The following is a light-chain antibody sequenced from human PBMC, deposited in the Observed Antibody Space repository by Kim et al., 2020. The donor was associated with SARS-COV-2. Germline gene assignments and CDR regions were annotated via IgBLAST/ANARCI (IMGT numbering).Light chain of an antibody. V-gene: IGKV3-15*01. CDR2: GAS. CDR1: QSVNSN. CDR3: QHYKNWWT. Sequence: EIVMAQSPATLSVSPGERATLSCRASQSVNSNLAWYQHKPGQGPRLVIYGASTRATGIPARFSGSGSGTEFTLTISSLQSEDFAVYYCQHYKNWWTFGQGTKVDIK. J-gene: IGKJ1*01.